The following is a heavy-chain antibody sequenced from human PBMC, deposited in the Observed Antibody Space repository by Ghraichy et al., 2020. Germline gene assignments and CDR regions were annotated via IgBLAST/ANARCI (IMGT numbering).Heavy chain of an antibody. J-gene: IGHJ6*02. V-gene: IGHV3-7*01. CDR2: IKQDGSEK. D-gene: IGHD3-9*01. CDR3: ARDLIVFYHLLTGYDGMDV. CDR1: GFTFNNYW. Sequence: GGSLRLSCAASGFTFNNYWMSWVRQAPGKGLEWVANIKQDGSEKNYGDSVKGRFTISRDNARNSLYLQVSRLRAEDTAVYYCARDLIVFYHLLTGYDGMDVWGQGTTVTVSS.